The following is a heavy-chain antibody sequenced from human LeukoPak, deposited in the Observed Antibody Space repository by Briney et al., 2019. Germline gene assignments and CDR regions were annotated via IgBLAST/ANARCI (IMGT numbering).Heavy chain of an antibody. CDR2: ISSSSSYI. J-gene: IGHJ6*02. CDR1: GLTFSSYS. D-gene: IGHD2-15*01. CDR3: ASPIGYCSGGSCRRAPGV. Sequence: GGSLRLSCAASGLTFSSYSMNWVRQAPGKGLEWVSSISSSSSYIYYADSVKGRFTISRDNAKNSLYLQMNSLRAEDTAVYYCASPIGYCSGGSCRRAPGVWGQGTTVTVSS. V-gene: IGHV3-21*01.